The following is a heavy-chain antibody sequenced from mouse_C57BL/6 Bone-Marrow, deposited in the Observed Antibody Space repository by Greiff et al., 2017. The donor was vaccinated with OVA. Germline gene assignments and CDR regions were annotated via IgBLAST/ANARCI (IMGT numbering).Heavy chain of an antibody. J-gene: IGHJ4*01. CDR2: ITHSGET. CDR3: AGDRNGPYAMDY. V-gene: IGHV12-3*01. CDR1: GFPITSGYY. D-gene: IGHD1-1*02. Sequence: VQLVESGPGLVKPSQSLFLTCSITGFPITSGYYWIWIRQSPGKPLEWMGYITHSGETFYNPSLQSPISITRETSKNQFFLQLNSVTTEDTAMDYCAGDRNGPYAMDYWGQGTSVTVSS.